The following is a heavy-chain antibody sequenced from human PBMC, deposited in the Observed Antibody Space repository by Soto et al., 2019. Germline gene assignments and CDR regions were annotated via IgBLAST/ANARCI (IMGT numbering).Heavy chain of an antibody. Sequence: SETLSLTCIVSGESISSSSYYWGWIRQPPGKGLEWIGSIYYSGRTYYNPSFKSRVTISIDTSKNQFSLKLSSVTATDTAVYYCARQRTTVVTQAYFDHWGQGALVTVS. CDR2: IYYSGRT. CDR1: GESISSSSYY. V-gene: IGHV4-39*01. D-gene: IGHD2-21*02. J-gene: IGHJ4*02. CDR3: ARQRTTVVTQAYFDH.